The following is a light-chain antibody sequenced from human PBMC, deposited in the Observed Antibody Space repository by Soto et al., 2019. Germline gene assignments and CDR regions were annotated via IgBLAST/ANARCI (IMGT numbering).Light chain of an antibody. J-gene: IGLJ2*01. V-gene: IGLV1-40*01. CDR1: SSNIGAGYD. Sequence: QSVLTQPPSVSGAPGQRVTISCTGSSSNIGAGYDVHWYQQLPGTAPKLLIYANSNRPSGVPDRFSGSKSGTSASLAITGRQSEAEVDYCCQSYDTSLSVVFGGGTKLTVL. CDR3: QSYDTSLSVV. CDR2: ANS.